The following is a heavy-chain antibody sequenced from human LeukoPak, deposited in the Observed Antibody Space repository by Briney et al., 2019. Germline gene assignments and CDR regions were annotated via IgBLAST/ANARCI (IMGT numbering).Heavy chain of an antibody. V-gene: IGHV3-30*19. D-gene: IGHD2-21*02. Sequence: GGSLRLSCAASGFTFSSYGMHWVRQAPGKGLEWVAVISYDGSNKYYADSVKGRFTISRDNSKNTLYLQMNSLRAEDTAVYYCARAGYCGGDCYSRYYYYYMDVWGKGTTVTVSS. CDR2: ISYDGSNK. CDR3: ARAGYCGGDCYSRYYYYYMDV. J-gene: IGHJ6*03. CDR1: GFTFSSYG.